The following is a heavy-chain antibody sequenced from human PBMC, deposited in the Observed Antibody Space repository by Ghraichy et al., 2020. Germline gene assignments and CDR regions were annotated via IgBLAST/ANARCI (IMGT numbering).Heavy chain of an antibody. CDR3: AKAGDIVVVVAATDY. D-gene: IGHD2-15*01. CDR2: ISGDGGST. Sequence: GESLNISCAASGFTFDDYAMHWVRQAPGKGLEWVSLISGDGGSTYYADSVKGRFTISRDNSKNSLYLQMNSLRTEDTALYYCAKAGDIVVVVAATDYWGQGTLVTVSS. V-gene: IGHV3-43*02. J-gene: IGHJ4*02. CDR1: GFTFDDYA.